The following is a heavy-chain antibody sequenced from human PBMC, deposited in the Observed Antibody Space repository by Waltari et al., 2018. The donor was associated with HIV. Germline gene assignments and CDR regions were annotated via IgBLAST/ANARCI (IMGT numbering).Heavy chain of an antibody. V-gene: IGHV4-38-2*02. J-gene: IGHJ4*02. CDR2: IYHSGST. CDR3: ARDWVGVAGTGIDY. D-gene: IGHD6-19*01. Sequence: QVQLQESGPGLVKPSETLSLTCAVSGYSISSGYYWGWIRPPPGKGLEWIGSIYHSGSTYYNPSLKSRVTISVDTSKNQFSLKLSSVTAADTAVYYCARDWVGVAGTGIDYWGQGTLVTVSS. CDR1: GYSISSGYY.